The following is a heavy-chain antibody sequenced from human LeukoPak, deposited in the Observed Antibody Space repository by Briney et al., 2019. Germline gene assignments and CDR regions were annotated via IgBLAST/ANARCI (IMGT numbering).Heavy chain of an antibody. J-gene: IGHJ6*03. CDR2: ITWNSGSL. CDR3: AKASTSWGYYYYMDV. CDR1: GFRFDNYA. Sequence: PGGSLRLSCAASGFRFDNYAMHWVRQAPGKGLEWVSGITWNSGSLGYADSVKGRFTISRDNAKNSLYLQMNSLRAEDTALYYCAKASTSWGYYYYMDVWGKGTTVTISS. D-gene: IGHD2-2*01. V-gene: IGHV3-9*01.